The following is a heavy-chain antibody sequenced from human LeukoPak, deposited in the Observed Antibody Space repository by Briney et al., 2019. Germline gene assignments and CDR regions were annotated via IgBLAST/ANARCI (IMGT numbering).Heavy chain of an antibody. Sequence: PGGSLRLSCAASGFTFRSYTMNWVRQAPGKGLEWVSYISSSGSTIYYADSVKGRFTISRDNAKNSLYLQMNSLRGEDTAVYYCTRVLYSSGWYGDHYWGQGTLVTVSS. J-gene: IGHJ4*02. CDR2: ISSSGSTI. D-gene: IGHD6-19*01. CDR1: GFTFRSYT. CDR3: TRVLYSSGWYGDHY. V-gene: IGHV3-48*01.